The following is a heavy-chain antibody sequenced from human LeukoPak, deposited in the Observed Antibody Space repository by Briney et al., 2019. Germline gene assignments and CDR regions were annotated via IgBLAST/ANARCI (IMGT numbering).Heavy chain of an antibody. D-gene: IGHD6-19*01. CDR1: GFTFSSYG. J-gene: IGHJ4*02. V-gene: IGHV3-33*01. CDR3: ARDVDSSGWYDY. CDR2: IWYDGSNK. Sequence: GGSLRLSCAASGFTFSSYGMHWVRQAPGKGLEWVAVIWYDGSNKYYADSVKGRFTISRDNSKNTLYLQMNSLRAEDTAVYYCARDVDSSGWYDYWGQGTLVTVSS.